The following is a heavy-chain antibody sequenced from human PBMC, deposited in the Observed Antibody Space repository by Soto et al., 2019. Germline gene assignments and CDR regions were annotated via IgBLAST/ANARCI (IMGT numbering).Heavy chain of an antibody. J-gene: IGHJ4*02. CDR3: AKESRKNYFEN. V-gene: IGHV3-23*01. CDR1: GFIFSSYP. Sequence: EVQLLESGGDLVQPGGSLRLSCAASGFIFSSYPMSWVRHAPGRGLQWLSTISGSGDRAFYADSVRGRFTISRDSSKNTLYLQMNSLGAEDTAIYYCAKESRKNYFENWGQGTLVTVSS. CDR2: ISGSGDRA.